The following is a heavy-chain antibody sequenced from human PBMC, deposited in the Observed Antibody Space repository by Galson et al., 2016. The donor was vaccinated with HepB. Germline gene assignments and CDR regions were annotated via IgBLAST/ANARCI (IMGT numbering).Heavy chain of an antibody. V-gene: IGHV4-39*01. D-gene: IGHD3-22*01. CDR2: IYYSGST. CDR3: ATSPRRIVVLTPCFFDY. CDR1: GDSINSTVYY. Sequence: ETLSLTCTVSGDSINSTVYYWGWIRQSPGKGLEWIGNIYYSGSTYYNPSLESRVSMSVDTPENQFSLKLTSVTAADTALYYCATSPRRIVVLTPCFFDYWGQGTLVTVSS. J-gene: IGHJ4*02.